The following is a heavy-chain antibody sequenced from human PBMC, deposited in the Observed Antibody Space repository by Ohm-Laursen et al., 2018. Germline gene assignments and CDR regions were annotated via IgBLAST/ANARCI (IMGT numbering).Heavy chain of an antibody. V-gene: IGHV3-23*01. Sequence: SLRLSCSASGFTFNTYAMSWVRQAPGKGLEWVSAISGSGGSTYYADSVKGRFTISRDNSKNTLYLQMNSLRAEDTAVYYCARDTTWIQLYINYWGQGTLVTVSS. J-gene: IGHJ4*02. CDR2: ISGSGGST. CDR1: GFTFNTYA. D-gene: IGHD5-18*01. CDR3: ARDTTWIQLYINY.